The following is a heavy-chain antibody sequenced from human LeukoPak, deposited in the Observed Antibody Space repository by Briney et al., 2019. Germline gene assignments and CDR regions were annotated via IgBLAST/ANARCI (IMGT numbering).Heavy chain of an antibody. CDR2: IYSIGST. CDR1: GFTVSSNY. V-gene: IGHV3-53*01. J-gene: IGHJ6*02. Sequence: GGSLRLSCAASGFTVSSNYMNWVRQAPGKGLEWVSVIYSIGSTYYADSVKGRFTISRDNSKNTLYLQMNSLRAGDTAVYYCARAPSYYSGMDVWGQGTTVTVSS. CDR3: ARAPSYYSGMDV.